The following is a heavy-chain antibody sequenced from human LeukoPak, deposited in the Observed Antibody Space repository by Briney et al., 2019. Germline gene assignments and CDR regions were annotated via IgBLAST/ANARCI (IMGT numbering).Heavy chain of an antibody. CDR1: GYTFTSYD. V-gene: IGHV1-8*01. J-gene: IGHJ4*02. Sequence: GASVRVSCKASGYTFTSYDINWVRQATGQGLEWMGWMNPNSGNTGYAQKFQGRVTMTRNTSMSTAYMELSSLRSEDTAVYYCAGQMSSSWYLLFDYWGQGTLVTVFS. CDR3: AGQMSSSWYLLFDY. CDR2: MNPNSGNT. D-gene: IGHD6-13*01.